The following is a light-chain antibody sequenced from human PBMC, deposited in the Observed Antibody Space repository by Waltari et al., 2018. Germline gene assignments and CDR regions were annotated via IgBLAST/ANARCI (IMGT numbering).Light chain of an antibody. J-gene: IGKJ1*01. CDR1: QSLVHSDGNTY. CDR2: KVS. Sequence: DAVMTQSPVSLPVTLGQSASISCRSSQSLVHSDGNTYLNWVQQRPGKSPRRLIYKVSRRDSGVPDRFSGSGSVTDFTLKISRVEAEDVGTYYCMQGTHWPRTFGQGTKVEIK. V-gene: IGKV2-30*02. CDR3: MQGTHWPRT.